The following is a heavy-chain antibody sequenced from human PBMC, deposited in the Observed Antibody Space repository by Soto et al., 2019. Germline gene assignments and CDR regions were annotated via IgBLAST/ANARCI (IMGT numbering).Heavy chain of an antibody. Sequence: SAETLSLTWVLYGRSFRGYYWSWIREPAWKGLEWIGEINHSGSTNYNPSLKSRVTISVDTSKNQFSLKLSSVTAAATAVYYCATGRSTRVRGLNWFDPWRQRILVNVST. CDR2: INHSGST. D-gene: IGHD3-10*01. CDR1: GRSFRGYY. CDR3: ATGRSTRVRGLNWFDP. J-gene: IGHJ5*02. V-gene: IGHV4-34*01.